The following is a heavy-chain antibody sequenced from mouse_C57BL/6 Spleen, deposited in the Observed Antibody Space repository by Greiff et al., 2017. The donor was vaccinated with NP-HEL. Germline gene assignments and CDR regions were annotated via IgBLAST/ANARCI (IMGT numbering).Heavy chain of an antibody. V-gene: IGHV1-26*01. CDR2: INPNNGGT. CDR1: GYTFTDYY. Sequence: EVQLQQSGPELVKPGASVKISCKASGYTFTDYYMNWVKQSHGKSLEWIGDINPNNGGTSYIQKFKGKATLTVDKSSSTAYMELRSLTSEDSAVYYCARNLYDYYAWFAYWGQGTLVTVSA. J-gene: IGHJ3*01. D-gene: IGHD1-1*02. CDR3: ARNLYDYYAWFAY.